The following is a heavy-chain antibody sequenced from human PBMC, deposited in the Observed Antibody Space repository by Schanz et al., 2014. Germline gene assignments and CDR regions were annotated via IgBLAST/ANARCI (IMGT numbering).Heavy chain of an antibody. CDR3: ARDFSAYVGNYFDY. D-gene: IGHD5-12*01. V-gene: IGHV1-18*01. CDR2: INGYNGHT. Sequence: VQSVHSGTEVQKLGASVKVSCQTSGYTFTAYGINWVRQAPGQGLEWMGWINGYNGHTLYAQKFQGRVTMTTDTSTSTSYMELTSLRFDDTAVYYCARDFSAYVGNYFDYWGQGTLVTVSS. J-gene: IGHJ4*02. CDR1: GYTFTAYG.